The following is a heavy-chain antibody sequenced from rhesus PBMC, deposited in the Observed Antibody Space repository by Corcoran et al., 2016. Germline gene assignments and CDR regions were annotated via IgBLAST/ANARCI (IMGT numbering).Heavy chain of an antibody. CDR3: AATGDDTSTYRPFQF. CDR1: GGSVSNNNW. J-gene: IGHJ1*01. V-gene: IGHV4-65*02. D-gene: IGHD6-43*01. CDR2: IGATSHTT. Sequence: QVQLQESGPGLVKPSETLSLTCAVSGGSVSNNNWWTWIRQSPGKGLEWIGNIGATSHTTHTNPSLKSRVTISTDTSKMQFSLNLSSVTVADTAVYYCAATGDDTSTYRPFQFWGQGALVTVS.